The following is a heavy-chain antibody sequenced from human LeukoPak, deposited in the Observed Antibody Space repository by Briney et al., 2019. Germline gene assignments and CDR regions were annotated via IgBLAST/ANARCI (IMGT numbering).Heavy chain of an antibody. Sequence: VTVSCKPSGYTFTDYYMHWLQPAPRKGLEWMGRVDPEDGETIYAEKFQGRVTITADTSTDTAYMELSSLRSEDTAVYYCAIVAARPGSAFDIWGQGTMVTVSS. CDR2: VDPEDGET. J-gene: IGHJ3*02. D-gene: IGHD6-6*01. V-gene: IGHV1-69-2*01. CDR1: GYTFTDYY. CDR3: AIVAARPGSAFDI.